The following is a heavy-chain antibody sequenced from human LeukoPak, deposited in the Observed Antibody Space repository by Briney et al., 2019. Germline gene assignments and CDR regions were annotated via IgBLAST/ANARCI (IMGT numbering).Heavy chain of an antibody. Sequence: GGSLRLSCAASGFTFSDYYMSWVRQAPGKGLEWVSVIYSGGSTYYADSVKGRFTISRDNSKNTLYLQMNSLRAEDTAVYYCARDHGAYCGGDCYWSHGAFDIWGQGTMVTVSS. D-gene: IGHD2-21*02. J-gene: IGHJ3*02. CDR1: GFTFSDYY. V-gene: IGHV3-66*01. CDR2: IYSGGST. CDR3: ARDHGAYCGGDCYWSHGAFDI.